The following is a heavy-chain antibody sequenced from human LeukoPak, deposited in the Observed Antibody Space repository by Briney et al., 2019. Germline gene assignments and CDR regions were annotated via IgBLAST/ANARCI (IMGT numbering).Heavy chain of an antibody. V-gene: IGHV4-59*11. J-gene: IGHJ3*02. CDR1: TDSFSSHY. Sequence: TTSETLSLTCVVSTDSFSSHYWTWIRQPPGKGLKWIGYISYIGSTNYNPSLKSRVTISIDTSKNQFSLKLTSVTAADTAVYYCARDLVTVTKGFDIWGQGTMVSVSS. CDR2: ISYIGST. D-gene: IGHD4-17*01. CDR3: ARDLVTVTKGFDI.